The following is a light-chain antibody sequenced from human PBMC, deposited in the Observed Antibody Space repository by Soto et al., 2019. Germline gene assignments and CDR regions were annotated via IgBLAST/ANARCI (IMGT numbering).Light chain of an antibody. Sequence: NFMLTQPHSVSESPGKTVTISCTRSSGSIARNYVQWYQQRPGGAPTTVIYQDNQRPSGVPDRFSGSIDSSSNSASLTISGLKTEDEADYYRQSYDTINQAGIFGGGTKLTVL. CDR3: QSYDTINQAGI. J-gene: IGLJ2*01. V-gene: IGLV6-57*04. CDR1: SGSIARNY. CDR2: QDN.